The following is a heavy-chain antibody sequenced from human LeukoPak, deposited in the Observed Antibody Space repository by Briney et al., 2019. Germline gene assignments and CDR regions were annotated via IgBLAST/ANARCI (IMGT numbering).Heavy chain of an antibody. J-gene: IGHJ4*02. CDR1: GFTFSSYE. CDR3: ARAGRGLLDY. V-gene: IGHV3-48*03. CDR2: ISSSGSTI. Sequence: GGSPRLSCAASGFTFSSYEMNWVRQAPGKGLEWVSYISSSGSTIYYADSVKGRFTISRDNAKNSLYLQMNSLRAEDTAVYYCARAGRGLLDYWGQGTLVTVSS.